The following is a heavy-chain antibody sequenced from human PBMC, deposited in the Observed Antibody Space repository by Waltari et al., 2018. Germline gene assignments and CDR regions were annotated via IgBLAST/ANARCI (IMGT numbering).Heavy chain of an antibody. D-gene: IGHD2-21*02. Sequence: VQLVESGGGVVQPGGSLRLSCAASGFTFSSSGMNCVRQAPGKGLEWVASVSGPSTYTFYSDSVKGRFTISRDNAKNSVFLQMNGLRDDDTAIYYCAKEGLGGDRQFDYWGQGTLVRVSS. V-gene: IGHV3-21*06. CDR2: VSGPSTYT. CDR1: GFTFSSSG. J-gene: IGHJ4*02. CDR3: AKEGLGGDRQFDY.